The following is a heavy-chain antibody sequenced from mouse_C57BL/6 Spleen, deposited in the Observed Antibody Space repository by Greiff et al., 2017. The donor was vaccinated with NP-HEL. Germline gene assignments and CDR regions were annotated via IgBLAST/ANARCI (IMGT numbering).Heavy chain of an antibody. V-gene: IGHV5-16*01. CDR1: GFTFSDYY. D-gene: IGHD1-1*01. Sequence: EVMLVESEGGLVQPGSSMKLSCTASGFTFSDYYMAWVRQVPEKGLEWVANINYDGSSTYYLDSLKSRFIISRDNAKNILYLQMSSLKSEDTATYYCARDDYGSSYVDWYFDVWGTGTTVTVSS. CDR3: ARDDYGSSYVDWYFDV. CDR2: INYDGSST. J-gene: IGHJ1*03.